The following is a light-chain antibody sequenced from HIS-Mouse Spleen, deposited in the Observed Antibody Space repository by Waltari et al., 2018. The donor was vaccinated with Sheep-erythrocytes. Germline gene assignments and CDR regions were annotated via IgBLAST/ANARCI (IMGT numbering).Light chain of an antibody. V-gene: IGLV1-51*01. CDR2: DNN. Sequence: QSVLTQPPSVSAAPGQKVTISCSGSSSNIGNNYVSWYQQLPGTAPKLLIYDNNKRPSGIPDRVSGSKSGTSATMGITGLQTGDEADYYGGTWDSSLSAGHVVFGGGTKLTVL. CDR3: GTWDSSLSAGHVV. CDR1: SSNIGNNY. J-gene: IGLJ2*01.